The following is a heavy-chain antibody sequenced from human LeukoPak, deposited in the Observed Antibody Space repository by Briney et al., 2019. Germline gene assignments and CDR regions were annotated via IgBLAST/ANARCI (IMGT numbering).Heavy chain of an antibody. J-gene: IGHJ4*02. CDR2: IYHSGST. Sequence: PSQTLSLTCTVSGGSISSGGYYWSWIRQPPGKGLEWIGYIYHSGSTYYNPSLKSRVTISVDTSKNQISLKLSSVTAADTAVYYCAGLRFLEWSGGYWGQGTLVTVSS. V-gene: IGHV4-30-2*01. D-gene: IGHD3-3*01. CDR3: AGLRFLEWSGGY. CDR1: GGSISSGGYY.